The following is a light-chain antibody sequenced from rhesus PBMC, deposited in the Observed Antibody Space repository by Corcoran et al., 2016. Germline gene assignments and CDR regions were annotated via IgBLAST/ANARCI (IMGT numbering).Light chain of an antibody. V-gene: IGKV1-22*01. CDR3: QQYSSSPYS. Sequence: DIQMTQSPSSLSASVGDTVPITCRASQSISSWLAWYQQKPGKAPKLLNYNASTLQSGVPSRFIGSGSGTYFTLTISSLQSEEFATYYCQQYSSSPYSFGLGTKVEIK. J-gene: IGKJ2*01. CDR2: NAS. CDR1: QSISSW.